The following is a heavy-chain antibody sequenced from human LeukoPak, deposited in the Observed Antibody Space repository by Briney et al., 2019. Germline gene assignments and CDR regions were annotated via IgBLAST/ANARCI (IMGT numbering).Heavy chain of an antibody. CDR2: IYYTGST. Sequence: PSETLSLTCTVSGGSISRDYWSWIRQPPGKGLEWIGYIYYTGSTNYNPSLKSRVTISVDTSKNQFSLKLNSVTAADTAVYYCAGALTRSIAVFDYWGQGTLVTVSS. J-gene: IGHJ4*02. CDR1: GGSISRDY. V-gene: IGHV4-59*01. CDR3: AGALTRSIAVFDY. D-gene: IGHD6-19*01.